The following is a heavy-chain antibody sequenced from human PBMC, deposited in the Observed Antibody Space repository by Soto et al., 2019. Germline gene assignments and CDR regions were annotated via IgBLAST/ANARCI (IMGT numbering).Heavy chain of an antibody. V-gene: IGHV1-8*01. J-gene: IGHJ6*02. CDR3: ARPSGGYDFWSGFGRVLDV. CDR1: GYTFTSYD. D-gene: IGHD3-3*01. Sequence: ASVNVSCKASGYTFTSYDINWVRQATGQGLEWMGWMNPNSGNTGYAQKFQGRVTITADESTSTAYMELSSLRSEDTAVYYCARPSGGYDFWSGFGRVLDVWGQGTTVTVSS. CDR2: MNPNSGNT.